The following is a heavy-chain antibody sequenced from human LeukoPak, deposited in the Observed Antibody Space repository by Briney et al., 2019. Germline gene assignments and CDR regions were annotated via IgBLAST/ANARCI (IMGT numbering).Heavy chain of an antibody. Sequence: GGSLRPSCAASEFTFSNYWMSWVRQAPGKGLEWVANIKKDGSDKYYVDSVKGRFTISRDNAKNSLYLQMSNLRAEDTSVYYCAKVRAGHYFDYWGQGTLVTVSS. CDR3: AKVRAGHYFDY. CDR1: EFTFSNYW. J-gene: IGHJ4*02. V-gene: IGHV3-7*03. D-gene: IGHD6-19*01. CDR2: IKKDGSDK.